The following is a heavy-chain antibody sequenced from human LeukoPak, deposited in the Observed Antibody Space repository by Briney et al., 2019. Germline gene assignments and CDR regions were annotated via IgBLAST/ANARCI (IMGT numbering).Heavy chain of an antibody. J-gene: IGHJ3*02. CDR2: ISSSSSYI. Sequence: GGSLRLSCAASGFTFSSYSMNWVRQAPGKGLEWVSSISSSSSYIYYADSVKGRFTISRDNAKNSLYLQMNSLRAEDTALYYCAKGEYQLLYHDAFDIWGQGTMVTVSS. CDR1: GFTFSSYS. V-gene: IGHV3-21*04. D-gene: IGHD2-2*02. CDR3: AKGEYQLLYHDAFDI.